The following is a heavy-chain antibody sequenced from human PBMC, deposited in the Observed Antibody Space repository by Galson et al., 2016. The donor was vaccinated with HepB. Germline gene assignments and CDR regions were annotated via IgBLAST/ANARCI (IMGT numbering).Heavy chain of an antibody. D-gene: IGHD3-3*01. CDR3: AGPQLNYDFSPFDY. J-gene: IGHJ4*02. CDR2: IDPRDSYT. CDR1: GYSFTTNW. V-gene: IGHV5-10-1*01. Sequence: QSGAEVKEPGESLRISCKGSGYSFTTNWINWVRQMPGKGLEWMGKIDPRDSYTNYSPSFQGHVTITADKSTVTAYLHWNSLKASDTAMYYCAGPQLNYDFSPFDYWGQGTLVIVSS.